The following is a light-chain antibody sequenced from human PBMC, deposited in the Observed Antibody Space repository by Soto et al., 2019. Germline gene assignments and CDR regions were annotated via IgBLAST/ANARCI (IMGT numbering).Light chain of an antibody. V-gene: IGLV2-14*01. J-gene: IGLJ3*02. CDR1: SNDIGLYNY. CDR3: SSYTSTATRV. CDR2: VVS. Sequence: QPVLAQPASVSGSPGQSITISCTGTSNDIGLYNYVSWYQQHPGKAPKLIIYVVSSRPSGVSDRFSGSKSGNTASLTISGLQAEDEADYYCSSYTSTATRVFGGGTKLTVL.